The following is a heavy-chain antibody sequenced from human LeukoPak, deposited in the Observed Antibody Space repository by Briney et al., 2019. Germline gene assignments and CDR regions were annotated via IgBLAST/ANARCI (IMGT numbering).Heavy chain of an antibody. J-gene: IGHJ3*02. V-gene: IGHV3-21*06. CDR2: ISSSSTYT. CDR3: AREAAFDM. Sequence: GGSLRLSCAASGFTFSSYPMNWVRQAPGKGLEWVSSISSSSTYTFYADSVKGRFTISRDNAKNSLYLQMNSLRAEDTTVYYCAREAAFDMWGQGTMVTVSS. CDR1: GFTFSSYP.